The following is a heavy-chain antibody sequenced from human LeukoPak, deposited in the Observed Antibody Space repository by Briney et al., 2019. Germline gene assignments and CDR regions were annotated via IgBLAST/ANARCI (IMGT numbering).Heavy chain of an antibody. D-gene: IGHD6-19*01. CDR3: VRYFTAVAPTLRLDY. J-gene: IGHJ4*02. CDR2: IKQDGRDK. CDR1: GFTFSSYG. Sequence: PGRSLRLSCAASGFTFSSYGMHWVRQAPGKGLEWVATIKQDGRDKYYVDSVKGRFTISRDDAKNSLYLRMNSLRVEDTAVYHCVRYFTAVAPTLRLDYWGQGTLVTVSS. V-gene: IGHV3-7*03.